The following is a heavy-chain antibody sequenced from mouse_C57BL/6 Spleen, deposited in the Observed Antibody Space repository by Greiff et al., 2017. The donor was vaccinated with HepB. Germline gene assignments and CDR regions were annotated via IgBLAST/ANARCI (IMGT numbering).Heavy chain of an antibody. D-gene: IGHD1-1*01. V-gene: IGHV1-61*01. CDR1: GYTFTSYW. Sequence: QVQLQQPGAELVRPGSSVKLSCKASGYTFTSYWMDWVKQRPGQGLEWIGNIYPSDSETHYNQKFKDKATLTVDKSSSTAYMQLSSLTSEDSAVYYCARQPYGRSPYYAMDYWGQGTSVTVSS. CDR3: ARQPYGRSPYYAMDY. J-gene: IGHJ4*01. CDR2: IYPSDSET.